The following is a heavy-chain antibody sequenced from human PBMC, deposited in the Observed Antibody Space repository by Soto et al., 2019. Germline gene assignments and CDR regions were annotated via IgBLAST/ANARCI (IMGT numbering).Heavy chain of an antibody. D-gene: IGHD4-17*01. CDR1: GFTFSSYA. J-gene: IGHJ4*02. CDR2: ISGSGGST. V-gene: IGHV3-23*01. Sequence: GGSLRLSCAASGFTFSSYAMSWVRQAPVKGLEWVSAISGSGGSTYYADSVKGRFTISRDNSKNTLYLQMNSLRAEDTAVYYCAKASRGTTVTTSDYWGQGTLVTVSS. CDR3: AKASRGTTVTTSDY.